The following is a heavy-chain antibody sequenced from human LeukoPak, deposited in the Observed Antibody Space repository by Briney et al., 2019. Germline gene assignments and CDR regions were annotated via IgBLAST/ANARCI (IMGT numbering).Heavy chain of an antibody. CDR1: GDSISSYY. CDR3: ARGRYYFHY. CDR2: IFYSGST. V-gene: IGHV4-59*01. Sequence: SETLSLTCAVSGDSISSYYWSWIRQPPGKGLEWIGYIFYSGSTNYNPSLKCRVTISVDTSKNQFSLKLTSVTAADTAVYYCARGRYYFHYWGQGTLVTVSS. J-gene: IGHJ4*02.